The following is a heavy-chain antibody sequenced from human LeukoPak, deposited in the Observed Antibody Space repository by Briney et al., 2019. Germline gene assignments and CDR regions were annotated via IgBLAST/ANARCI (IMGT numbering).Heavy chain of an antibody. D-gene: IGHD5-24*01. CDR2: MSGVGGNT. Sequence: GGSLRLSCAGSGFIFSSYAMGWVRQAPGKGLEWVSAMSGVGGNTFYTDSVRGRLTISGDKSKNTLYLQMNSLRAEDTAIYYCAKTSRWERDYFDYWGQGTLVTVSS. V-gene: IGHV3-23*01. J-gene: IGHJ4*02. CDR3: AKTSRWERDYFDY. CDR1: GFIFSSYA.